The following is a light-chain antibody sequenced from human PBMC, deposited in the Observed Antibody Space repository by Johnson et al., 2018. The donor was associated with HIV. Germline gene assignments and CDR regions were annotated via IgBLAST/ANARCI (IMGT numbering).Light chain of an antibody. CDR3: GTWDSSLSAHYV. J-gene: IGLJ1*01. CDR1: SSNIGSSP. CDR2: RNN. V-gene: IGLV1-51*02. Sequence: QSVLTQPPSASGTPGQRVTISCSGSSSNIGSSPVNWYQQLPGTTPKLLIYRNNQRPSEIPDRFSGSKSGTSATLGITGLQTGDEADFYCGTWDSSLSAHYVFGTGTKVTVL.